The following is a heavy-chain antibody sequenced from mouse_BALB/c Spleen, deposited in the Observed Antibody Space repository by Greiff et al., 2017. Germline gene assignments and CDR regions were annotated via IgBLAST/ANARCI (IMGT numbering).Heavy chain of an antibody. Sequence: DVHLVESGGGLVKPGGSLKLSCAASGFTFSDYYMYWVRQTPEKRLEWVATISDGGSYTYYPDSVKGRFTISRDNAKNNLYLQMSSLKSEDTAMYYCARGAYDGYPDYWGQGTTLTVSS. V-gene: IGHV5-4*02. CDR1: GFTFSDYY. CDR3: ARGAYDGYPDY. D-gene: IGHD2-3*01. J-gene: IGHJ2*01. CDR2: ISDGGSYT.